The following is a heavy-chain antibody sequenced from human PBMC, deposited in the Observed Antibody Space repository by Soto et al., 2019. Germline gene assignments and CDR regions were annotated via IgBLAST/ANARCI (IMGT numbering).Heavy chain of an antibody. J-gene: IGHJ6*02. CDR2: IWNDGNGY. D-gene: IGHD6-13*01. CDR3: ARPQISPPTRVAASARGCMDV. Sequence: GGSLRLSCAASGFTFSSYGMHWVRQAPGKGLEWVAVIWNDGNGYYYANSVKGRFTISRDNSKNTLYLQMSSLRAEDTAVYYYARPQISPPTRVAASARGCMDVWGQGTTVTVSS. V-gene: IGHV3-33*08. CDR1: GFTFSSYG.